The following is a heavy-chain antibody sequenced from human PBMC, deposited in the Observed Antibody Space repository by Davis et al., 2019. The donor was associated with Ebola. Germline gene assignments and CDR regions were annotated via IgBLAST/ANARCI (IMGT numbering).Heavy chain of an antibody. CDR3: ARDDSSTYYNWFDP. Sequence: PSETLSLTCAVSGGSISSSNWWSWVRQPPGKGLEWIGEIYHSGSTNYNPSLKSRVTISVDKSKNQFSLKLGSVTAADTAVYYCARDDSSTYYNWFDPWGQGTLVTVSS. D-gene: IGHD6-13*01. V-gene: IGHV4-4*02. CDR1: GGSISSSNW. CDR2: IYHSGST. J-gene: IGHJ5*02.